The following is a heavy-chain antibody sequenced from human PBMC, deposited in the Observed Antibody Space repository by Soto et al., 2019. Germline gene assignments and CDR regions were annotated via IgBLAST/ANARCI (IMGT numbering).Heavy chain of an antibody. Sequence: SETLSLTCTVSGGSISSYYWSWIRQPPGKGLEWIGYIYYSGSTNYNPSLKSRVTISVDTSKNQFSLKLSSVTAADTAMYYCARTAIFGVIKEDDDSDIRGQGTMVTVSS. CDR2: IYYSGST. J-gene: IGHJ3*02. D-gene: IGHD3-3*01. V-gene: IGHV4-59*01. CDR1: GGSISSYY. CDR3: ARTAIFGVIKEDDDSDI.